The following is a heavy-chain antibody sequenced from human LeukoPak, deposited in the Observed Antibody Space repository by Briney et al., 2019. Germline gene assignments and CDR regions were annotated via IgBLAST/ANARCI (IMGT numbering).Heavy chain of an antibody. V-gene: IGHV3-23*01. CDR1: GFTFGTYG. D-gene: IGHD7-27*01. CDR2: ITGSSTWT. Sequence: GGSLRLSCEASGFTFGTYGMTWVRQAPGKGLEWVSGITGSSTWTYYADSVRGRFTISRDNSKSTLHLQMNNPTADDTAIYFCARELVSLGTGYFDLWGRGTLVTVSS. J-gene: IGHJ2*01. CDR3: ARELVSLGTGYFDL.